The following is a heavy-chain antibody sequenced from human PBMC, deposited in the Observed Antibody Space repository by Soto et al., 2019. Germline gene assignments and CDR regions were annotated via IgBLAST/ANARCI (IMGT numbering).Heavy chain of an antibody. CDR3: ATPPYPVVVVPAASGMEV. CDR1: GLTFIRYA. Sequence: LRLSCAASGLTFIRYAMNWVRQSPGKALEWVSVISGSGGTRYYAXSVNGRFTISRDNSKGIVYLQTNNRRGYVTAGYHCATPPYPVVVVPAASGMEVCGHGTILTVSS. J-gene: IGHJ6*01. CDR2: ISGSGGTR. D-gene: IGHD2-2*01. V-gene: IGHV3-23*01.